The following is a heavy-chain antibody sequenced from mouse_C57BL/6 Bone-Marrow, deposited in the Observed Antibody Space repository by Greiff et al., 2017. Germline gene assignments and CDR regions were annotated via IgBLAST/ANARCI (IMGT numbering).Heavy chain of an antibody. Sequence: EVQLQQSGPELVKPGASVKISCKASGYTFTDYYMNWVKQSHGKSLEWIGDINPNNGGTSYNQKFKGKATLTVDKSSSTAYMELRSLTSEDSAVYYCARADYGNFPFAYWGQGTLVTVSA. J-gene: IGHJ3*01. CDR1: GYTFTDYY. V-gene: IGHV1-26*01. CDR2: INPNNGGT. D-gene: IGHD2-1*01. CDR3: ARADYGNFPFAY.